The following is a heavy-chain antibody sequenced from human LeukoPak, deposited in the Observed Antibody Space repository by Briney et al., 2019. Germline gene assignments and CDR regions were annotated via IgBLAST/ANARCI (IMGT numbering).Heavy chain of an antibody. J-gene: IGHJ4*02. D-gene: IGHD6-6*01. V-gene: IGHV3-30*02. CDR2: IRYDGSNK. Sequence: GGSLRLSCAASGFTFSSYGMHWVRQAPGKGLEWVAFIRYDGSNKYYADSVKGRFTISRDNSKNTLYLQMNSLRAEDTAVYHCAKDRGAARSFDYWGQGTLVTVSS. CDR1: GFTFSSYG. CDR3: AKDRGAARSFDY.